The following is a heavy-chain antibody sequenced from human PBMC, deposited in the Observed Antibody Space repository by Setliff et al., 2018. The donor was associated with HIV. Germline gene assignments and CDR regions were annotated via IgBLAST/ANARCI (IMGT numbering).Heavy chain of an antibody. CDR2: VDPEDGET. CDR1: GYTFTDYY. D-gene: IGHD5-18*01. Sequence: GASVKVSCKASGYTFTDYYMHWVQQAPGKGLEWMGRVDPEDGETIYAEKFQGRVTITADTSTDTAYMELSSLRSEDTAVYYCATGRKGRGYSYGYLKSFVDYWGQGTLVTVSS. CDR3: ATGRKGRGYSYGYLKSFVDY. J-gene: IGHJ4*02. V-gene: IGHV1-69-2*01.